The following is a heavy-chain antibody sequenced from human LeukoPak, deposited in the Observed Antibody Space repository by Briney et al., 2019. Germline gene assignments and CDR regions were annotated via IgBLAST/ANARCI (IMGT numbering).Heavy chain of an antibody. CDR1: GFTFSSYV. Sequence: GGSLRLSCAASGFTFSSYVMHWVRQAPGKGLEWVAVIWYDGSNKYYADSVKGRFTISRDNSKNTLYLQMNSLRAEDTAVYYCARGSEIAAPRLFDYWGQGTLVTVSS. D-gene: IGHD6-13*01. V-gene: IGHV3-33*01. J-gene: IGHJ4*02. CDR3: ARGSEIAAPRLFDY. CDR2: IWYDGSNK.